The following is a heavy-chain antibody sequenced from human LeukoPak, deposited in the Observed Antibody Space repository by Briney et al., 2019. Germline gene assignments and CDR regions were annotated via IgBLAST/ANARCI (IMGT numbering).Heavy chain of an antibody. CDR2: IIPILGIA. CDR3: AGVYGSGSYHY. J-gene: IGHJ4*02. D-gene: IGHD3-10*01. CDR1: GGTFSSYA. V-gene: IGHV1-69*04. Sequence: SVKVSCKASGGTFSSYAISWVRQAPGQGLEWMGRIIPILGIANYAQKFQGRVTITADKSTSTAYMELSSLRSEDTAVYYCAGVYGSGSYHYWGQGTLVTVSS.